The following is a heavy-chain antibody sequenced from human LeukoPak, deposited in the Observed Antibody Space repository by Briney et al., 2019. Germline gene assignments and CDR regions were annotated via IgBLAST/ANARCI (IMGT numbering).Heavy chain of an antibody. J-gene: IGHJ6*03. CDR3: AKGVGEPRGSYYYYYYMDV. Sequence: GMSLRLSCAASGFTFSNYTMHWVRQAPGKGLEWVAVISYDGSNKYYADSVKGRFTISRDNSKNTLYLQMNSLRAEDTAVYYCAKGVGEPRGSYYYYYYMDVWGKGTTVTVSS. CDR1: GFTFSNYT. D-gene: IGHD3-16*01. CDR2: ISYDGSNK. V-gene: IGHV3-30-3*01.